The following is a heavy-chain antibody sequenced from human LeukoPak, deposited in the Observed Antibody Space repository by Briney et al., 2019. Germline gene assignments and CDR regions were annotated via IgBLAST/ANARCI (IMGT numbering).Heavy chain of an antibody. CDR3: ARGPGFFFMKNRGLRY. J-gene: IGHJ4*02. D-gene: IGHD3-10*01. CDR1: GYTFTSYG. V-gene: IGHV1-18*01. CDR2: ISGYNGNT. Sequence: GASVKVSCKASGYTFTSYGISWVRQAPGQGLEWLGWISGYNGNTNHAQNVQGRVTMTTDTSTGTAYMELRSLRSDDTAVYYCARGPGFFFMKNRGLRYWGQGTPVIVSS.